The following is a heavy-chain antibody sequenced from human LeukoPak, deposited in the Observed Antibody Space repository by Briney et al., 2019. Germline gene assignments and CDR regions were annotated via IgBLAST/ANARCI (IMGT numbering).Heavy chain of an antibody. CDR2: IYYSGST. J-gene: IGHJ4*02. CDR1: RGSISRYY. CDR3: ARQSYDSGVYYYDY. D-gene: IGHD3-22*01. V-gene: IGHV4-59*08. Sequence: PSETLSLTCTVSRGSISRYYWSRIRQPPGQGLEWIGYIYYSGSTNYNPSLKSRVTISVDTSKNQFSLKLSSVTAADTAVSYCARQSYDSGVYYYDYWGQGTLVTVSS.